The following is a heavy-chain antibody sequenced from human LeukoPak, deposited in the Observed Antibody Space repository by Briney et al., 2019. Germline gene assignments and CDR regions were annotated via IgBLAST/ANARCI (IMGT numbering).Heavy chain of an antibody. D-gene: IGHD6-13*01. CDR3: ARERAVLGVIAAAGPYYFDY. V-gene: IGHV3-30-3*01. Sequence: PGGSLRLSCAASGFTFSSYAMHWVRQAPGKGLEWVAVISYDGSNKYYADSVKGRFTISRDNSKNTLYLQMNSLRAEDTAVYYCARERAVLGVIAAAGPYYFDYWGQGTLVTVSS. CDR2: ISYDGSNK. J-gene: IGHJ4*02. CDR1: GFTFSSYA.